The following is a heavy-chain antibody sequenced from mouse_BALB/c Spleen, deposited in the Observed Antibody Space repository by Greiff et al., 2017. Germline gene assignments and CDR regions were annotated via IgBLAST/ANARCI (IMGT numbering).Heavy chain of an antibody. D-gene: IGHD2-2*01. J-gene: IGHJ1*01. CDR2: ISSGGST. Sequence: EVQLVESGGGLVKPGGSLKLSCAASGFTFSSYAMSWVRQTPEKRLEWVASISSGGSTYYPDSVKGRFTISRDNARNILYLQMSSLRSEDTAMYYCARGGGLRRDWYFDVWGAGTTVTVSS. V-gene: IGHV5-6-5*01. CDR3: ARGGGLRRDWYFDV. CDR1: GFTFSSYA.